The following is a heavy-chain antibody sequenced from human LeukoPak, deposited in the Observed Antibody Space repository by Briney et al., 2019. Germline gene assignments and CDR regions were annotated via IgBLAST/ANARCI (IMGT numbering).Heavy chain of an antibody. CDR1: GFTFSTSA. V-gene: IGHV3-21*01. Sequence: PGGSLRLSCAASGFTFSTSAMNWVRQAPGKGLEWVSSISSSSSYIYYADSVKGRFTISRDNAKNSLYLQMNSLRAEDTAVYYCARARNWNYAFDIWGQGTMVTVSS. J-gene: IGHJ3*02. CDR3: ARARNWNYAFDI. CDR2: ISSSSSYI. D-gene: IGHD1-7*01.